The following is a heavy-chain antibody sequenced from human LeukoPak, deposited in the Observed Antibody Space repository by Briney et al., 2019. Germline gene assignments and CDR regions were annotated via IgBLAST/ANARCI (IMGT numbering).Heavy chain of an antibody. CDR2: ISSSSSYI. V-gene: IGHV3-21*01. J-gene: IGHJ3*02. Sequence: GGSLRLSCAASGFTFSNTWMSWVRQAPGKGLEWVSSISSSSSYIYYADSVKGRFTISRDNAKNSLYLQMNSLRAEDTAVYYCAIMDVLRGAFGMRGQGTVVTVSS. D-gene: IGHD3-16*01. CDR3: AIMDVLRGAFGM. CDR1: GFTFSNTW.